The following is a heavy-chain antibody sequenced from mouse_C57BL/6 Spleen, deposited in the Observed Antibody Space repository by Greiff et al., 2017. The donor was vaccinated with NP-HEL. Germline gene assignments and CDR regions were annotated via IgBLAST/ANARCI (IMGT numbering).Heavy chain of an antibody. D-gene: IGHD4-1*01. CDR2: IDPSDSYT. Sequence: QVQLQQPGAELVKPGASVKLSCKASGYTFTSYWMQWVNQRPGQGLEWIGEIDPSDSYTNYNQKFKGKATLTVDTSSSTAYMQLSSLTSEDSAVYYCARKGTGTFYWYFDVWGTGTTVTVSS. J-gene: IGHJ1*03. CDR3: ARKGTGTFYWYFDV. V-gene: IGHV1-50*01. CDR1: GYTFTSYW.